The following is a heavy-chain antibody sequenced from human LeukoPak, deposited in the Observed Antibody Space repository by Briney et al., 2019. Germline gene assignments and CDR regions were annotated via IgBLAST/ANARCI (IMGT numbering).Heavy chain of an antibody. CDR2: ISAYNGNT. V-gene: IGHV1-18*01. J-gene: IGHJ6*03. Sequence: GASVKVSCKASGYTFTSYGISWVRQAPGQGLEWMGWISAYNGNTNYAQKLQGRVTMTTDTSTSTAYMELRSLRSDDTAVYYCASHSTLYYYYYMDVWGKGTTVTVSS. D-gene: IGHD6-13*01. CDR1: GYTFTSYG. CDR3: ASHSTLYYYYYMDV.